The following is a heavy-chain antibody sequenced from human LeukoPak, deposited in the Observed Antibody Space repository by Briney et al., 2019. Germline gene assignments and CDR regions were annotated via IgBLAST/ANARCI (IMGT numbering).Heavy chain of an antibody. CDR3: ARAPMSYDSSGFGGAFDI. Sequence: GRSLRLSCAASGFTFSNYAMHWVRQAPGKGLEWVAVISYDGTDKYYADSVKGRFTISRDNSKNTMYLQMNSLRAEDTAMYYCARAPMSYDSSGFGGAFDIWGQGTMVTVSS. J-gene: IGHJ3*02. CDR1: GFTFSNYA. D-gene: IGHD3-22*01. V-gene: IGHV3-30-3*01. CDR2: ISYDGTDK.